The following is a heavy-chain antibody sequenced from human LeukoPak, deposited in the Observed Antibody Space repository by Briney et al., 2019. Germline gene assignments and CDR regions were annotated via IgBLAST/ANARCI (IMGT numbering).Heavy chain of an antibody. V-gene: IGHV5-51*01. D-gene: IGHD3-22*01. CDR2: IYPGDSDT. J-gene: IGHJ4*02. Sequence: GESLKISCKGSGYSFTSYWIGWVRQMPGKGLEWMGIIYPGDSDTRYSPSFRGQVTIPADKSISTAYLQWSSLKASDTAMYYCARSPNYYHSSGPVDYWGQGTLVTVSS. CDR3: ARSPNYYHSSGPVDY. CDR1: GYSFTSYW.